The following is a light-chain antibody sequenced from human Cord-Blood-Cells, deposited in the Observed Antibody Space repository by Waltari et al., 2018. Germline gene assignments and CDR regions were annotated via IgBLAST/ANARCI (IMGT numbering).Light chain of an antibody. CDR3: QQYNNWPLT. CDR1: QGVSSN. J-gene: IGKJ4*01. CDR2: GAS. V-gene: IGKV3-15*01. Sequence: EIVMTQSPATLSVSPGGRATLSGRASQGVSSNLPWYQQKPGQAPRLLIYGASTRATGIPARFSGSGSGTEFTLTISSLQSEDFAVYYCQQYNNWPLTFGGGTKVEIK.